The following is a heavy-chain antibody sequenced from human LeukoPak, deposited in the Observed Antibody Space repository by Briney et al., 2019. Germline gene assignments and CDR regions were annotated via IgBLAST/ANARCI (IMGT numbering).Heavy chain of an antibody. CDR2: INPNSGGT. Sequence: ASVKVSCKASGYTFTGYYMHWVRQAPGQGLEWMGWINPNSGGTNYAQKFQGRVTMTRDTSISTAYMELSRLRSDDTAVYYCASTIDYYGSGSLPSYYYYGMDVWGQGTTVTVSS. J-gene: IGHJ6*02. CDR1: GYTFTGYY. CDR3: ASTIDYYGSGSLPSYYYYGMDV. V-gene: IGHV1-2*02. D-gene: IGHD3-10*01.